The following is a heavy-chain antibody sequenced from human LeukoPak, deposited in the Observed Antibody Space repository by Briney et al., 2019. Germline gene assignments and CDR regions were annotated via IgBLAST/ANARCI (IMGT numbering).Heavy chain of an antibody. Sequence: GESLKISCKGSGYSFTSYWISWVRQMPGRGLEWMGRFDPSDSYTNYSPSFQGHVTISAAKSISTAYLQWSSLKASDTAMYYCARHNPSDPWEPGRYWGQGTLVTVSP. CDR2: FDPSDSYT. J-gene: IGHJ4*02. V-gene: IGHV5-10-1*01. CDR3: ARHNPSDPWEPGRY. D-gene: IGHD1-26*01. CDR1: GYSFTSYW.